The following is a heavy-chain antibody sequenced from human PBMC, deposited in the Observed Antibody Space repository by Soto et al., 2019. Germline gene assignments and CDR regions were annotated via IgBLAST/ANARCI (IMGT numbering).Heavy chain of an antibody. CDR1: GGSISSGGYS. Sequence: PSETLSLTCALSGGSISSGGYSWSWIRQPPGQGLEWIGYIYHSGSTYYTPSLKSRVTISVDRSKNQFSLKLSSVTAADTAVYYCARGNQIQLWGNWFDPWGQGTLVTVSS. CDR2: IYHSGST. CDR3: ARGNQIQLWGNWFDP. V-gene: IGHV4-30-2*01. D-gene: IGHD5-18*01. J-gene: IGHJ5*02.